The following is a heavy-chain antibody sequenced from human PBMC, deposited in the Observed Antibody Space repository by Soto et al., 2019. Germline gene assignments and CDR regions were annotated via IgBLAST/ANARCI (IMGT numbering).Heavy chain of an antibody. Sequence: SETLSLTCTVSGGSISSGGYYWSWIRQHPGKGLEWIGYISYSWSTYYNPSLKRRVTISVDTAKNQFSLKLSSVTAADTAVYYCAREAVITFGGVIVINDDCDICGQGTMVIVSS. D-gene: IGHD3-16*02. CDR2: ISYSWST. CDR1: GGSISSGGYY. V-gene: IGHV4-31*03. J-gene: IGHJ3*02. CDR3: AREAVITFGGVIVINDDCDI.